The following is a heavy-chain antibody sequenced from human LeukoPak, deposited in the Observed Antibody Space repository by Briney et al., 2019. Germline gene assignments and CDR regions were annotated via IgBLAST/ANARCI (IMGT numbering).Heavy chain of an antibody. J-gene: IGHJ4*02. Sequence: GGSLRLSCAASGFTFDDYAMHWVRQAPGKGLEWVSLISGDGDNTYYADSVKGRFTITRDNRKNSLYLRMNSLKTEDTALYFCAKDIGYSSGCPGYWGQGTLVTVSS. CDR1: GFTFDDYA. CDR3: AKDIGYSSGCPGY. CDR2: ISGDGDNT. D-gene: IGHD6-19*01. V-gene: IGHV3-43*02.